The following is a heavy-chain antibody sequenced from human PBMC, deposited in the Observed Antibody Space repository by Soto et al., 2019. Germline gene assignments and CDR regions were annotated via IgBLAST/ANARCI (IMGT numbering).Heavy chain of an antibody. V-gene: IGHV4-59*01. CDR2: MYNAGST. CDR1: GGSIISYH. J-gene: IGHJ6*02. CDR3: ARDLWGYCGADCYPLDV. Sequence: SDTLSLTYTVSGGSIISYHWSWIRQPPGAGLEWIGYMYNAGSTIYNPSLKSRVTISVDTSKNQFSLKLNSVTAADTSVYYCARDLWGYCGADCYPLDVWGQGTTVTVS. D-gene: IGHD2-21*02.